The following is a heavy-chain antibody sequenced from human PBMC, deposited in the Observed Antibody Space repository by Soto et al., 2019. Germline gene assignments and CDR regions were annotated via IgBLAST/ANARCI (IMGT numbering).Heavy chain of an antibody. Sequence: GGSLRLSCAASVFTFSSYSMNWVRQAPGKGLEWVSSISSSSSYIYYADSVKGRFTISRDNAKNSLYLQMNSLRAEDTAVYYCARVYTVITMVRGVTTDFDYWGQGTLVTVSS. D-gene: IGHD3-10*01. CDR3: ARVYTVITMVRGVTTDFDY. CDR1: VFTFSSYS. CDR2: ISSSSSYI. V-gene: IGHV3-21*01. J-gene: IGHJ4*02.